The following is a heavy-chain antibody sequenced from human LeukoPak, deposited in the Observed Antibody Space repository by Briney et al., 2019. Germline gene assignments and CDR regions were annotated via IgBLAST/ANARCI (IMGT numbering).Heavy chain of an antibody. CDR1: GFTFSSYG. CDR3: ARVGRMVRGVFDY. J-gene: IGHJ4*02. V-gene: IGHV3-30*02. Sequence: PGGSLRLSCAASGFTFSSYGMHWVRQAPGKGLEWVAFIRYDGSNKYYADSVKGRFTISRGNSKNTLYLQMNSLRSDDTAVYYCARVGRMVRGVFDYWGQGTLVTVSS. D-gene: IGHD3-10*01. CDR2: IRYDGSNK.